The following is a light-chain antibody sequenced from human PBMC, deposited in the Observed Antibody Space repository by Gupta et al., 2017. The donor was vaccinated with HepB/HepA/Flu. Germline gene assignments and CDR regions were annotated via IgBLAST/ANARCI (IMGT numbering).Light chain of an antibody. J-gene: IGKJ4*01. Sequence: DIQMTQSPSTLSASVGDRVTITCRASQSISTWLAWYQQKPGKAPKVLIYKASRLEGGVPSRFSGSGSGTEFTLTSSGLQTDDFATYYCQQYNSYITFGGGTKVEIK. CDR2: KAS. CDR1: QSISTW. V-gene: IGKV1-5*03. CDR3: QQYNSYIT.